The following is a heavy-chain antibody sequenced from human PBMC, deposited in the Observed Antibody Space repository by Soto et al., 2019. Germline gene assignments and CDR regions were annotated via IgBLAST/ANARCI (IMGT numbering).Heavy chain of an antibody. Sequence: RQPPGKGLEWIGYIYYSGSTYYNPSLNSRVTISVDTSKNQFSLQLSSVTDADTAVYYCSLYGYIAGATGPYFWGQGNLLTVSS. CDR3: SLYGYIAGATGPYF. J-gene: IGHJ4*02. V-gene: IGHV4-31*02. CDR2: IYYSGST. D-gene: IGHD5-18*01.